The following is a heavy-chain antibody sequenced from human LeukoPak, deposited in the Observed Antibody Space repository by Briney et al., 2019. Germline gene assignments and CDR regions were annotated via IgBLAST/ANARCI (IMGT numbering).Heavy chain of an antibody. V-gene: IGHV3-74*03. D-gene: IGHD4-17*01. Sequence: GGSLRLSCAASGFTFSSLWMPWVRQAPGKGLVWVSYITSDGRSTMYTDSIKGRFTISRDNAKNTVYLQMNSLRDEDTAIYYCVRGGYGSIDYWGRGTLVTVSS. J-gene: IGHJ4*02. CDR3: VRGGYGSIDY. CDR2: ITSDGRST. CDR1: GFTFSSLW.